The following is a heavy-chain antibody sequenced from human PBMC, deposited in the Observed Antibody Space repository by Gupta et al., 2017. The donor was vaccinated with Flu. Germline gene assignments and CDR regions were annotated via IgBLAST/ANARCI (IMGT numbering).Heavy chain of an antibody. J-gene: IGHJ4*02. CDR2: MNPNSGNT. CDR1: GFTFSSYD. CDR3: ARGWDPDNYGYRDKNNFDY. V-gene: IGHV1-8*01. Sequence: QVQLVQSGAEVKKPGASVKVSCKASGFTFSSYDVSWVRQASGQGLQWMGWMNPNSGNTGYAQKFQVRVTMTRDTSINTAYMELSSLTYEDTAVYYCARGWDPDNYGYRDKNNFDYWGQGTLVTFSS. D-gene: IGHD5-18*01.